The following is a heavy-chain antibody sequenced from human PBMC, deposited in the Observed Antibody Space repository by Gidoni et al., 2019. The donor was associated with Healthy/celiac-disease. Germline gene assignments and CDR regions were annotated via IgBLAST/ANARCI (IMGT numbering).Heavy chain of an antibody. Sequence: QVQLQESGPGLVKPSETLSLTCTLSGGPVSSGSYYWSWIRQPPGKGLEWIGYIYYSGSTNYNPSLKSRVTISVDTSKNQFSLKLSSVTAADTAVYYCASTMTTVTTSGDYYYYGMDVWGQGTTVTVSS. V-gene: IGHV4-61*01. CDR1: GGPVSSGSYY. D-gene: IGHD4-4*01. CDR2: IYYSGST. J-gene: IGHJ6*02. CDR3: ASTMTTVTTSGDYYYYGMDV.